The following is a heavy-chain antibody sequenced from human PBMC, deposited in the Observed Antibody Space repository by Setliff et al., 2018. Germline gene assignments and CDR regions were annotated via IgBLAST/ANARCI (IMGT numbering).Heavy chain of an antibody. D-gene: IGHD1-26*01. CDR3: ARERVGRYYYYHMDV. V-gene: IGHV1-8*01. J-gene: IGHJ6*03. CDR1: GYTFTSHD. Sequence: GASVKVSCKASGYTFTSHDINWVRQATGQGLEWMGWMNPNNGNTGCVQKFQGRLTMTRNTSISTAYMELSSLRSDDTAVYYCARERVGRYYYYHMDVWGKGTTVTVSS. CDR2: MNPNNGNT.